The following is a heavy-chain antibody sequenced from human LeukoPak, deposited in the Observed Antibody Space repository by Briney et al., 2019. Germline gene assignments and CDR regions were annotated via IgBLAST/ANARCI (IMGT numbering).Heavy chain of an antibody. CDR3: ARGGPAVTNAFDI. V-gene: IGHV1-69*01. J-gene: IGHJ3*02. CDR1: GGTFSSYA. D-gene: IGHD2-2*01. CDR2: IIPIFGTA. Sequence: ASVKVSCKASGGTFSSYAISWVRQAPGQGLEWMGGIIPIFGTANYAQKFQGRVTITADESTSTAYMELSSLRSEDTAVYYCARGGPAVTNAFDIWGQGTMVTVSS.